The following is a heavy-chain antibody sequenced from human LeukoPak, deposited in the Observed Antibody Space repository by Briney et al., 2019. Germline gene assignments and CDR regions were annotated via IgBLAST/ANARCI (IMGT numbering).Heavy chain of an antibody. CDR3: ARCVMGYSGYDLDY. V-gene: IGHV3-9*01. CDR1: GFTLDDYA. D-gene: IGHD5-12*01. CDR2: ISWNSGSV. J-gene: IGHJ4*02. Sequence: PGRSLRLSCAASGFTLDDYAMHWVRQAPGKGLEWVSGISWNSGSVDYADSVKGRFAISRDNAKNSLYLQINSLRVEDTAVYYCARCVMGYSGYDLDYWGQGTLVTVSS.